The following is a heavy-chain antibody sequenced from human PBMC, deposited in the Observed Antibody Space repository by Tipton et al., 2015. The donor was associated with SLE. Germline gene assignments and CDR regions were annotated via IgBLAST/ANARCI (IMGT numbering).Heavy chain of an antibody. V-gene: IGHV4-31*02. D-gene: IGHD3/OR15-3a*01. J-gene: IGHJ5*02. CDR3: ARERTGFGWLDP. Sequence: SWVRQVAGKGLEWVGYIYGSGTTYSNPSLKSRVTMSVDTSKNQFSLKLSSVTAADTAVYYCARERTGFGWLDPWGQGTLVTVSS. CDR2: IYGSGTT.